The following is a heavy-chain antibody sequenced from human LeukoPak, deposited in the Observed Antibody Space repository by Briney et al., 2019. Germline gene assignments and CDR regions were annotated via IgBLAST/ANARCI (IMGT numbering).Heavy chain of an antibody. D-gene: IGHD3-22*01. CDR1: GGSISSSSYY. J-gene: IGHJ4*02. CDR2: IYYSGST. CDR3: ARQDYDSSGYYSLNYFDY. V-gene: IGHV4-39*01. Sequence: SDTLSLTCTVSGGSISSSSYYWGWFRQPPGKRLEWIGSIYYSGSTYYNPSLKSRVTISVDTSKNQCSLKLSSVTAADTAVYYCARQDYDSSGYYSLNYFDYWGQGTLVTVSS.